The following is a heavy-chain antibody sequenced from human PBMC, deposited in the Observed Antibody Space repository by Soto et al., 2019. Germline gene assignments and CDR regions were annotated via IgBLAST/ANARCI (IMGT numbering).Heavy chain of an antibody. Sequence: QVQLVQSEPEVRKPGASVKVSCKASGYIFINYDITWVRQAPGQGLEWMGWVSGYNGNTKYAQKFQDRVTMTTDTSTSTVYMELRSLRSDDTAVYYCARFGSAPYYYYGVDVWGQGTTVFVSS. D-gene: IGHD3-10*01. J-gene: IGHJ6*02. CDR1: GYIFINYD. V-gene: IGHV1-18*01. CDR3: ARFGSAPYYYYGVDV. CDR2: VSGYNGNT.